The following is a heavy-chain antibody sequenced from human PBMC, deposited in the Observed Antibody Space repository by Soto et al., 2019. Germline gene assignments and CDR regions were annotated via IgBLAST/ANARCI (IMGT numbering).Heavy chain of an antibody. D-gene: IGHD3-3*01. CDR2: INHTGGT. CDR3: ATRITVFGLLIPPFDP. CDR1: GGSVNGYY. V-gene: IGHV4-34*02. Sequence: QVHLQQWGAGLLKPSETLSLTCAVYGGSVNGYYWNWIRQPPGKGLEWIGEINHTGGTHYNPSLKSRITMSVDTSKNQFSLRLSSVTAADTAIYYCATRITVFGLLIPPFDPWGQGTQVTVSS. J-gene: IGHJ5*02.